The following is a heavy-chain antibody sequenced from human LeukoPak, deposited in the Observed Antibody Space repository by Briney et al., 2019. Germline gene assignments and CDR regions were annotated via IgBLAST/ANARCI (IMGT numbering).Heavy chain of an antibody. D-gene: IGHD6-19*01. CDR1: GGSISSYY. CDR2: IYYSGST. V-gene: IGHV4-59*01. Sequence: SETLSLTCTVSGGSISSYYWSWIRQPPGKGLEWIGYIYYSGSTNYNPSLKSRVTISVDTSKNQFSLKLSSVTAADTAMYYCARHEVAVAGTLLDYWGQGTLVTVSS. J-gene: IGHJ4*02. CDR3: ARHEVAVAGTLLDY.